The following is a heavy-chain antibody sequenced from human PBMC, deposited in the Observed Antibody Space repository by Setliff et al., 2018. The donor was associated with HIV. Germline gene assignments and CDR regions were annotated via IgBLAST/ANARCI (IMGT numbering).Heavy chain of an antibody. CDR1: GGSISSSSYY. CDR2: VYYSGTT. J-gene: IGHJ4*02. Sequence: SETLSLTCTVSGGSISSSSYYWGWIRQPPGKGLEWIGSVYYSGTTYYNPSLESRVTISVDTSKNQFSLKLSSVTAADTAVYYCASGYGSGSYPGDWGQGTLDTVSS. D-gene: IGHD3-10*01. CDR3: ASGYGSGSYPGD. V-gene: IGHV4-39*07.